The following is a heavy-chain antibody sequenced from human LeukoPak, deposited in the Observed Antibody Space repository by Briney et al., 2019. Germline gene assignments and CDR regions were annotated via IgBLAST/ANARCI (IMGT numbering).Heavy chain of an antibody. D-gene: IGHD3-22*01. V-gene: IGHV3-48*04. Sequence: PGGSLRLSCAASGFTFSSYSMNWVRQAPGKGLEWVAYIKGNGATTYYADSVRGRFTISRDNAKNSLYLQMNSLRAEDTAVYYCARDSGHYYDSSGAFDIWGQGTMVTVSS. CDR2: IKGNGATT. J-gene: IGHJ3*02. CDR3: ARDSGHYYDSSGAFDI. CDR1: GFTFSSYS.